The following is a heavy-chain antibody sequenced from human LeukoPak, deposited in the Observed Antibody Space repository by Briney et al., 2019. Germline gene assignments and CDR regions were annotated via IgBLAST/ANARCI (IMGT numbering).Heavy chain of an antibody. Sequence: PGRSLRLSCATSGFTFSHYGMHWVRQAPGKGLEWVVVIWSDGTEKYYGDSVKGRFTISRDNSRKTVYLQMNSLRVEDTAVYYCAKDAQRGFDFSNSLESWGQGTLVTVSS. J-gene: IGHJ4*02. D-gene: IGHD4-11*01. CDR1: GFTFSHYG. CDR2: IWSDGTEK. V-gene: IGHV3-33*06. CDR3: AKDAQRGFDFSNSLES.